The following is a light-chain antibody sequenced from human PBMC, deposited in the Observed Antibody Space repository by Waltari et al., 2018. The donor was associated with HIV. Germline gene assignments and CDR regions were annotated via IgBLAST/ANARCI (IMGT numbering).Light chain of an antibody. Sequence: DIVMTQSPESLTVSLGARATINCKSSQSLLFSSTGKNFLAWHQLRPVQPPKVLLSWATSRETGGPERFGGTASGTNFTLTIDNFQAEDVAIYYCQQYFTNPRTFGQGTELQI. CDR2: WAT. J-gene: IGKJ2*01. CDR1: QSLLFSSTGKNF. CDR3: QQYFTNPRT. V-gene: IGKV4-1*01.